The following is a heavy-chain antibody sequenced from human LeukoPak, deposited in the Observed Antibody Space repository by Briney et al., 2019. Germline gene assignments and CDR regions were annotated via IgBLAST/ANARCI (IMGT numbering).Heavy chain of an antibody. V-gene: IGHV3-7*01. CDR1: RFTFSSYA. D-gene: IGHD5-18*01. Sequence: GGSLRLSCAASRFTFSSYAMHWVRQAPGKGLEWVANINQDESQKYYVGSVEGRFTISRDNAKNSLYLDMNSLRAEDTAVYYCARDPHTALDYWGQGTLVTVSS. CDR2: INQDESQK. CDR3: ARDPHTALDY. J-gene: IGHJ4*02.